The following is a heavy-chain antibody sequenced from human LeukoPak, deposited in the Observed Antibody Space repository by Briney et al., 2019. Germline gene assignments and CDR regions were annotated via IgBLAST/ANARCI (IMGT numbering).Heavy chain of an antibody. J-gene: IGHJ6*02. Sequence: SVKVSCKASGGTFSGYAISWVRQAPGQGLEWMGRIIPILGIANYAQKFQGRVTITADKSTSTAYMELSSLRSEDTAVYYCARDWYDILTGYYYGMDVWGQGTTVTVSS. V-gene: IGHV1-69*04. CDR1: GGTFSGYA. D-gene: IGHD3-9*01. CDR3: ARDWYDILTGYYYGMDV. CDR2: IIPILGIA.